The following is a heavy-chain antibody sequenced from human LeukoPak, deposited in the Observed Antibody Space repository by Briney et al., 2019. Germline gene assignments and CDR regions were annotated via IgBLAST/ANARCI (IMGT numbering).Heavy chain of an antibody. D-gene: IGHD6-19*01. CDR1: GYTFTSYG. J-gene: IGHJ6*02. Sequence: ASVKVSCKASGYTFTSYGISWVRQAPGQGLEWMGWISAYNGNTNYAQKLQGRVTVTTDTSTSTAYMELRSLRSDDTAVYYCASFRIAVANYGMDVWGQGTTVTVSS. CDR3: ASFRIAVANYGMDV. CDR2: ISAYNGNT. V-gene: IGHV1-18*01.